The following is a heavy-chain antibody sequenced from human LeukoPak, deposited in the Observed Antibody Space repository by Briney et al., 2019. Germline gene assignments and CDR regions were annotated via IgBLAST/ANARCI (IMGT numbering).Heavy chain of an antibody. V-gene: IGHV3-23*01. D-gene: IGHD1-26*01. CDR2: ISGGGGTT. CDR1: GFTFSSFA. Sequence: GGSLRLSCAASGFTFSSFAMSWVRQAPGKGLEWVSAISGGGGTTYYADSVKGRFTLSRDNSKSTLYLQMNSLRAEDTAVYYCAHHRGSLDSNTEHFQHWGQGALVMVSS. J-gene: IGHJ1*01. CDR3: AHHRGSLDSNTEHFQH.